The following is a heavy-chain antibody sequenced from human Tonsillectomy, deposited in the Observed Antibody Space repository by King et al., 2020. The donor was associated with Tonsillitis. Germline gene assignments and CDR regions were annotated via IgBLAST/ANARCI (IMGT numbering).Heavy chain of an antibody. CDR2: IKSKTDGGTT. CDR3: TTERNYDILTGRGHDAFDI. CDR1: GFTFSNAW. J-gene: IGHJ3*02. V-gene: IGHV3-15*01. D-gene: IGHD3-9*01. Sequence: VQLVESGGGLVKPGGSLRLSCAASGFTFSNAWMSWVRQAPGKGLEWVGRIKSKTDGGTTDYAAPVKGRFTISRDDSKNTLYLQMNSLKTEDTAVYYRTTERNYDILTGRGHDAFDIWGQGTMVTVSS.